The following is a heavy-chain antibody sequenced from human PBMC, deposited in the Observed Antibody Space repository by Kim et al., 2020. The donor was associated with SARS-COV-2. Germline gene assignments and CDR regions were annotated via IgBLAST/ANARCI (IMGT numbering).Heavy chain of an antibody. J-gene: IGHJ4*02. D-gene: IGHD3-16*02. CDR3: ARGLYDYVWGSYRLYYFDY. V-gene: IGHV4-34*01. Sequence: SRVTISVDTSKNQFSLKLSSVTAADTAVYYCARGLYDYVWGSYRLYYFDYWGQGTLVTVSS.